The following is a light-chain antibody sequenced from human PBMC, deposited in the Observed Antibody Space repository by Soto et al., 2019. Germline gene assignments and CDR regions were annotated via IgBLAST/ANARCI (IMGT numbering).Light chain of an antibody. J-gene: IGKJ1*01. CDR2: KAS. CDR3: QQFGAGSPWT. CDR1: QSISTW. Sequence: DIPVTQSPSTLSASVGDRVTITCRASQSISTWLAWFQQKPGKAPKVLISKASTLESGVPSRFSGDGSGTEFTITISSLQTDDSATYYCQQFGAGSPWTFGQGTKVEIK. V-gene: IGKV1-5*03.